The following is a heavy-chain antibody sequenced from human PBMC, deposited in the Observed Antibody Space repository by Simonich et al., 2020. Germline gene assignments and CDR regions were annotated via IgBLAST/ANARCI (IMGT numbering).Heavy chain of an antibody. CDR2: SNPNSGGT. CDR3: ARVRFEAFDI. V-gene: IGHV1-2*02. Sequence: QVQLVQSGAEVKKPGDSVKVYCKASGYTFTGYYMYWVRQAPGQGLEWIGWSNPNSGGTNYAQKFQGRVTMTRDTSISTAYMELSRLRSDDTAVYYCARVRFEAFDIWGQGTMVTVSS. CDR1: GYTFTGYY. J-gene: IGHJ3*02.